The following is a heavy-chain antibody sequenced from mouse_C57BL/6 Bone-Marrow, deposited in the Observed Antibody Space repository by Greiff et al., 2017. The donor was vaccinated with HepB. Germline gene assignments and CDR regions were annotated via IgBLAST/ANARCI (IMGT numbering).Heavy chain of an antibody. D-gene: IGHD1-1*01. CDR2: IDPEDGET. V-gene: IGHV14-2*01. CDR1: GYTFTSYW. CDR3: ARRAVVDY. J-gene: IGHJ2*01. Sequence: VQLQQPGAELVKPGASVKLSCKASGYTFTSYWMHWVKQRPGQGLEWIGMIDPEDGETKYAPKFQGKATITADTSSNTAYLQLSSLTSEDTAVYYCARRAVVDYWGQGTTLTVSS.